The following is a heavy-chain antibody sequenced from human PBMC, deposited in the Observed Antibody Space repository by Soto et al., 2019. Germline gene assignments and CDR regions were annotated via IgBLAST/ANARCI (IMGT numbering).Heavy chain of an antibody. Sequence: SETLSLACAVSGGSISSSNWWSWVRQPPGKGLEWIGEIYHSGSTNYNPSLKSRVTISVDKSKNQFSLKLSSVTAADTAVYYCARGQHEGAAYYFDYWGQGTLVNVSS. V-gene: IGHV4-4*02. CDR1: GGSISSSNW. CDR3: ARGQHEGAAYYFDY. J-gene: IGHJ4*02. CDR2: IYHSGST. D-gene: IGHD1-26*01.